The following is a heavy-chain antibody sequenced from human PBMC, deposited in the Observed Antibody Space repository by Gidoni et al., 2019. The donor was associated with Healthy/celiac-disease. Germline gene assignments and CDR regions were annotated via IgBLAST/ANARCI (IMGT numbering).Heavy chain of an antibody. CDR3: ARGKDYGSFQH. CDR2: IYTSGST. J-gene: IGHJ1*01. CDR1: GGSISSGSYY. D-gene: IGHD4-17*01. V-gene: IGHV4-61*02. Sequence: QVQLQESGPGLVKPSQTLSLTCTVSGGSISSGSYYWSWIRQPAGKGLEWIGRIYTSGSTNYNPSLKSRVTMSVDTSKNQFSLKLSSVTAADTAVYYCARGKDYGSFQHWGQGTLVTVSS.